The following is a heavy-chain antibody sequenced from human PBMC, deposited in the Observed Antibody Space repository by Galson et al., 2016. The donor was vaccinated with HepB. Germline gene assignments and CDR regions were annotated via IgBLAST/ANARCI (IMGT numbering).Heavy chain of an antibody. CDR1: GVIVSDTY. V-gene: IGHV3-53*01. J-gene: IGHJ4*02. D-gene: IGHD6-13*01. CDR2: LYGGGAT. Sequence: SLRLSCAASGVIVSDTYMSWVRQSPGKGLEWVAVLYGGGATYYPDPVKGRFSISRDDSKNTLFPQMNTLSPADTALYYCTRLRLPIAAAGHFDHWGQGTLVTVSS. CDR3: TRLRLPIAAAGHFDH.